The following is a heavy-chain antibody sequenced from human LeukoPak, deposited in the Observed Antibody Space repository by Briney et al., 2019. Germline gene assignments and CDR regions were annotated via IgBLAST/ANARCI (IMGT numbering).Heavy chain of an antibody. V-gene: IGHV3-21*01. CDR1: GFTFSSYT. CDR2: ITSSSNYI. D-gene: IGHD3-9*01. CDR3: ARVGRPYYDILTGPPMDV. Sequence: GGSLRLSCAASGFTFSSYTMNWVRQAPGKGLEWVSSITSSSNYIYYADSVKGRFTISRDNSKNTLYLQMNSLRAEDTAVYYCARVGRPYYDILTGPPMDVWGQGTTVTVSS. J-gene: IGHJ6*02.